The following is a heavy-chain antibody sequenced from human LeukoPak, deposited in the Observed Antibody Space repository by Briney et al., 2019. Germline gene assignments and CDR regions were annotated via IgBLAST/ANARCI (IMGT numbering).Heavy chain of an antibody. D-gene: IGHD3-3*01. Sequence: PSETLSLTCTVSGGSISSSSYYWGWIRQPPGKGLEWIGSIYYSGSTYYNPSLKSRVTISVDTSKNQFSLKLSSVTAADTTVYYCARHKITIFGVVIIGYFQHWGQGTLVTVSS. J-gene: IGHJ1*01. V-gene: IGHV4-39*01. CDR2: IYYSGST. CDR1: GGSISSSSYY. CDR3: ARHKITIFGVVIIGYFQH.